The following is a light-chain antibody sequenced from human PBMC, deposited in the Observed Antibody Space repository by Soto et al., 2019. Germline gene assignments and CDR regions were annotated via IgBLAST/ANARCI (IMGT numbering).Light chain of an antibody. J-gene: IGKJ1*01. CDR1: QSVSSN. CDR2: GAS. Sequence: EIVMTQSPVTLSVSPGERATLSCRASQSVSSNLAWYQQKPGQAPRLLIYGASTRATGIPARLSGGRSGTEFTLTICSLESEEFAVYYCQQYNNWPPWALGPGTKVEIK. V-gene: IGKV3-15*01. CDR3: QQYNNWPPWA.